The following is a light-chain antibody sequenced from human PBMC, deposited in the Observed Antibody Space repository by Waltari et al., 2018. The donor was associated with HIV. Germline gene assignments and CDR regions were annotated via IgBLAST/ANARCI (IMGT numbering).Light chain of an antibody. CDR3: QQYVSSPT. CDR2: GAS. J-gene: IGKJ1*01. V-gene: IGKV3-20*01. Sequence: ENVLTQSPGTLSLSPGERATLSCRASQSVISNYFAWYQQKPVQPPRLLIYGASSRATGIPDRFSGSGSGTDFTLTISRLEPEDSAVYYCQQYVSSPTFGQGTKVEIK. CDR1: QSVISNY.